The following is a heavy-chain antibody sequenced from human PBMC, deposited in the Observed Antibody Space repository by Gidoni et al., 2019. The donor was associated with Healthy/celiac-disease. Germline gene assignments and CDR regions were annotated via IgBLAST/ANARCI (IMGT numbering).Heavy chain of an antibody. Sequence: EVQLVESGGGLVQPGRSLRLSCAASVVTFDDYAMHWVRQAPGKGLEWVSGISWNSGSIGYADSVKGRFTISRDNAKNSLYLQMNSLRAEDTALYYCAKVFYDRSGYYYVGAFDIWGQGTMVTVSS. CDR1: VVTFDDYA. CDR2: ISWNSGSI. J-gene: IGHJ3*02. CDR3: AKVFYDRSGYYYVGAFDI. D-gene: IGHD3-22*01. V-gene: IGHV3-9*01.